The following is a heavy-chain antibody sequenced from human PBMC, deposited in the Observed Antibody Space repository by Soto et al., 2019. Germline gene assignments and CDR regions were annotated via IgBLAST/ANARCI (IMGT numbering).Heavy chain of an antibody. CDR3: ARGRFKGDTWLDF. D-gene: IGHD3-16*01. CDR1: GYTFIDHD. J-gene: IGHJ4*03. V-gene: IGHV1-8*01. CDR2: MNPKSGNA. Sequence: QVQLVQSGAEVKKTGASVRVSCQASGYTFIDHDLNWVRQAPGQGLEWMGWMNPKSGNAGSVQRFQDRVTMTRNTSMNTAYLELTNLRSDDTAIYYCARGRFKGDTWLDFWGQGCLVTVSS.